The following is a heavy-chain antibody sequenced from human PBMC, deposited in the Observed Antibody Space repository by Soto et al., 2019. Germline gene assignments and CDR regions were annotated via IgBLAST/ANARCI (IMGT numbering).Heavy chain of an antibody. Sequence: EVQLLESGGGLVQPGGSLRLSCAASGFTFSSYAMSWVRQAPGKGLEWVSAISGRGGSTYYADSVKGRFTISRDNSKNTLDLQMNSLRAEDTAVYYCAKRGPREGYFDYWGQGTLVTVSS. CDR2: ISGRGGST. CDR1: GFTFSSYA. J-gene: IGHJ4*02. V-gene: IGHV3-23*01. D-gene: IGHD3-16*01. CDR3: AKRGPREGYFDY.